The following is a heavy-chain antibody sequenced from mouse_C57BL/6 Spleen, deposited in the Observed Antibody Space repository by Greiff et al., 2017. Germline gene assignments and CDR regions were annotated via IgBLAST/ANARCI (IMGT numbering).Heavy chain of an antibody. CDR3: ARHGCITTVVAYYFDY. V-gene: IGHV5-9*01. D-gene: IGHD1-1*01. CDR2: ISGGGGNP. Sequence: DVKLVESGGGLVKPGGSLKLSCAASGFTFSSYTMSWVRQTPEKRLEWVATISGGGGNPYSPDSVKGRFTISRDNAKNNLYVQMSSLRSEDTALYYCARHGCITTVVAYYFDYWGQGTTLTVSS. CDR1: GFTFSSYT. J-gene: IGHJ2*01.